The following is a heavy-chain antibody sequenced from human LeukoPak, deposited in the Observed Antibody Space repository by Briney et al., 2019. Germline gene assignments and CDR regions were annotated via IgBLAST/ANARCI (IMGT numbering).Heavy chain of an antibody. D-gene: IGHD6-6*01. CDR2: IKQDGSEK. Sequence: GGSLRLSCAASGFTFSSYWMSWVRQAPGKGLEWVANIKQDGSEKYYVDSVKGRFTISRDNAKNSLYLQMNSLRAEDTAVYYCARDPRTGQLGGPFFDYWGQGTLVTVSS. CDR1: GFTFSSYW. J-gene: IGHJ4*02. CDR3: ARDPRTGQLGGPFFDY. V-gene: IGHV3-7*01.